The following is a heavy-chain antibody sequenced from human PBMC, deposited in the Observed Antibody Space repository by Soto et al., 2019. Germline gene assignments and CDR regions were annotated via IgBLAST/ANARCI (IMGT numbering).Heavy chain of an antibody. J-gene: IGHJ6*03. Sequence: EVQLVESGGGLVQPGRSLRLSCAASGFTFDDYAMHWVRQAPGKGLEWVSGISWNSGSIGYADSVKGRFTISRDNAKNSLYLQMNSLRAEDTALYYCAKDMVEVVPATYYYYYMDVWGKGTMVTVSS. CDR3: AKDMVEVVPATYYYYYMDV. D-gene: IGHD2-2*01. CDR2: ISWNSGSI. V-gene: IGHV3-9*01. CDR1: GFTFDDYA.